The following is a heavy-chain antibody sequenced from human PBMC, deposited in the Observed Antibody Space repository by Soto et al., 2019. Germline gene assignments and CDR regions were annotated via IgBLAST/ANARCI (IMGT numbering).Heavy chain of an antibody. Sequence: HPGGSLRLSCAASGFTFRNYAMTWARQAPGKGLEWVSSLLRSGSSAYYADSVRGRFTISRDGAKNSVFLQMNSLRGEDTAVYYCARDHNWSFDYWGQGIPVTVSS. CDR3: ARDHNWSFDY. CDR1: GFTFRNYA. CDR2: LLRSGSSA. V-gene: IGHV3-23*01. J-gene: IGHJ4*02. D-gene: IGHD1-20*01.